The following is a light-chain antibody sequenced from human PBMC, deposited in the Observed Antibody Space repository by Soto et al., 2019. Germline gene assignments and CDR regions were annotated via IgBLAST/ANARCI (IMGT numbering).Light chain of an antibody. Sequence: QSVLTQPRSVSGSPGQSVTISCTGTSNDVSSYKYVAWYQQHPGKAPKVVIYDVTERPSGVPDRFSGSWSDNTASLTISGLQAEDEADYYCCSYAGTYTYVFGTGTKLTVL. V-gene: IGLV2-11*01. CDR1: SNDVSSYKY. CDR3: CSYAGTYTYV. J-gene: IGLJ1*01. CDR2: DVT.